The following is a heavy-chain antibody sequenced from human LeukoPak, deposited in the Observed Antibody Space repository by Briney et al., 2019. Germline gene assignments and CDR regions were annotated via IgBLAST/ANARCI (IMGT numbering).Heavy chain of an antibody. D-gene: IGHD1-1*01. J-gene: IGHJ4*02. V-gene: IGHV3-30-3*01. Sequence: GGSLRLSCAASGFTFSSYAMHWVRQAPGKGLEWVAVISYDGSNKYYADSVKGRFTISRDNSKNTLYLQMNSLRAEDTAVYYCARDHERQTSPDGFDYWGQGTLVTVSS. CDR2: ISYDGSNK. CDR1: GFTFSSYA. CDR3: ARDHERQTSPDGFDY.